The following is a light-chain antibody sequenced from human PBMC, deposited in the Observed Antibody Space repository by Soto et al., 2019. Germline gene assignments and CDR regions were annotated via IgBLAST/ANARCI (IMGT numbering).Light chain of an antibody. CDR1: QGISSY. CDR3: QQLNTYTVT. Sequence: DIQLTQSPSFLSASVGDRVTITCRASQGISSYLAWYQQKPGKAPKLLIYAASTLQSGVPSRFSGSGSGTEFTLTISSLQPEDFATYFCQQLNTYTVTFAQGTKVDI. J-gene: IGKJ1*01. V-gene: IGKV1-9*01. CDR2: AAS.